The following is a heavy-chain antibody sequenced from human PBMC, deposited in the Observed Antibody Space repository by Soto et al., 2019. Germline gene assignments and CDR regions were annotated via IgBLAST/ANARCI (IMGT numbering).Heavy chain of an antibody. Sequence: PSETLSLTCDVSGGSISSSKWWTWVRQPPGKGLEWIGEIDQNGITNYNPSLESRVTISKYKSTNQLFLNLTSVTAADTAMYYCVRMNRDYYYYGMDVWGQGTTVTVSS. CDR1: GGSISSSKW. V-gene: IGHV4-4*02. J-gene: IGHJ6*02. CDR2: IDQNGIT. CDR3: VRMNRDYYYYGMDV.